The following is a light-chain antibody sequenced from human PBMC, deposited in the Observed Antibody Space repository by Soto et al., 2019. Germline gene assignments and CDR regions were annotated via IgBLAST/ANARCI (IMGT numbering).Light chain of an antibody. CDR3: SSYADQI. Sequence: QSALTQPPSASGSPGQSVTISCTGTSSDVGGYNYVSWYQQHPGKAPKLMIYEVSKRPSGVPDRFSGSKSGNTASLTVSGLQAEDEADYYCSSYADQIFGTGTKLTVL. J-gene: IGLJ1*01. CDR1: SSDVGGYNY. CDR2: EVS. V-gene: IGLV2-8*01.